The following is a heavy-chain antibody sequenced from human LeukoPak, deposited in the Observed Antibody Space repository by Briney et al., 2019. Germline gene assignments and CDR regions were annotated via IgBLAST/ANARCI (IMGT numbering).Heavy chain of an antibody. V-gene: IGHV3-33*01. Sequence: GGSLRLSCAASGFVFSNYGTQWVRQAPGKGLEWVAGIWYDGSKKDYADSVKGRFTISRDNSKNTLYLQMNSLRDEDTAVYYCARDAYKSTLYTDSWGQGTLVTVSA. J-gene: IGHJ4*02. CDR1: GFVFSNYG. CDR2: IWYDGSKK. CDR3: ARDAYKSTLYTDS. D-gene: IGHD6-13*01.